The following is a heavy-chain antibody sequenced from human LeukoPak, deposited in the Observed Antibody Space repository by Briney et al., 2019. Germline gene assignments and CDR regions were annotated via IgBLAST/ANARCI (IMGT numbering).Heavy chain of an antibody. CDR3: AKSVMVYGDYEYLDY. Sequence: GGPRGLSGPASGFTSSGYARHWFRQAQAKGREGVQFIRYDGSNKYYADSVKGRFTISRDNSKNTLYLQMNSLRAEDTAVYYCAKSVMVYGDYEYLDYWGQGTLVTVSS. CDR2: IRYDGSNK. J-gene: IGHJ4*02. V-gene: IGHV3-30*02. CDR1: GFTSSGYA. D-gene: IGHD4-17*01.